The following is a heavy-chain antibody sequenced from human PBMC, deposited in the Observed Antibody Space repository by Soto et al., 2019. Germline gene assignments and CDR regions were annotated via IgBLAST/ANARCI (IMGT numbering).Heavy chain of an antibody. V-gene: IGHV3-23*04. Sequence: EVQLVESGGGLVKPGGSLRLSCAASGFTFSNAWMSWVRQAPGKGLEWVSGISDSGGNTNYADSVKGRFTISRDNSKNTLYLQVNSLRVDDTAVYYCAKDFGAKGLGATMHYWGQGTLVTVSS. CDR1: GFTFSNAW. CDR3: AKDFGAKGLGATMHY. J-gene: IGHJ4*02. CDR2: ISDSGGNT. D-gene: IGHD1-26*01.